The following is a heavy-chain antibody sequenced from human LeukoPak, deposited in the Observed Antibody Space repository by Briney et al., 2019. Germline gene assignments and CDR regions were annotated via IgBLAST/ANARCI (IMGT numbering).Heavy chain of an antibody. D-gene: IGHD3-3*01. CDR1: GFTFSTYT. CDR2: ISSGSRDI. J-gene: IGHJ4*02. Sequence: KPGGSLRLSCVVSGFTFSTYTMNWVRQAPGKGLEWVSSISSGSRDIYYADSLKGRFTISRDNAKNSLFLQMNSLRAEDTAVYYCAREVFWSGYFANLHFDYWGRGTLVTVSS. V-gene: IGHV3-21*06. CDR3: AREVFWSGYFANLHFDY.